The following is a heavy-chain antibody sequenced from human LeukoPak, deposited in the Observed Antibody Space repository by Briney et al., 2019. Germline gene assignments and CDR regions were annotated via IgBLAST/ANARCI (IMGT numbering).Heavy chain of an antibody. CDR2: IRSKANSYAT. D-gene: IGHD5-12*01. CDR3: LPSVATTSNIDY. CDR1: GFTFSGSA. J-gene: IGHJ4*02. Sequence: GGSLRLSCAASGFTFSGSAMHWVRQASGKGLEWVGRIRSKANSYATAYAASVKGRFTISRDDSKNTAYLQMNSLKTEDTAVYYCLPSVATTSNIDYWGQGTLVTVSS. V-gene: IGHV3-73*01.